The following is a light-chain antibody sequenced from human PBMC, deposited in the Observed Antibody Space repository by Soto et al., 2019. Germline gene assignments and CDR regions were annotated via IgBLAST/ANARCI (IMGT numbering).Light chain of an antibody. CDR3: GTWDSSLSAYV. CDR2: DNY. Sequence: QSVLTQPPSVSAAPGQKVTISCSGSSSNIGNNYVSWYQQLPGAAPKLLIYDNYKRPSGIPDRFSGSKSGTSATLGITGLQTGDEADYYCGTWDSSLSAYVFGTGTKATVL. CDR1: SSNIGNNY. J-gene: IGLJ1*01. V-gene: IGLV1-51*01.